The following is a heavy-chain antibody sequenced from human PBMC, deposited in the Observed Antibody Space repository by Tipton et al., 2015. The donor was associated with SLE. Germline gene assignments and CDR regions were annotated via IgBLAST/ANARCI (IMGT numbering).Heavy chain of an antibody. J-gene: IGHJ3*02. V-gene: IGHV3-33*01. Sequence: QVQLVQSGGGLVKPGGSLRLSCAASGFTFSSYGMHWVRQAPGKGLEWVAVIWYDGSNKYYADSVKGRFTISRDNSKNTLYLQMNSLRAEDTAVYYCAREIAVAGNDAFDIWGQGTMVTVSS. CDR3: AREIAVAGNDAFDI. CDR1: GFTFSSYG. D-gene: IGHD6-19*01. CDR2: IWYDGSNK.